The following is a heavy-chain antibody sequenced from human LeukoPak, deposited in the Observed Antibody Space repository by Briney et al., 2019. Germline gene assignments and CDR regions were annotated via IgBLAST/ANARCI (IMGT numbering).Heavy chain of an antibody. V-gene: IGHV3-74*01. CDR1: GFTFSSHW. CDR3: ARVRSSGWSYFDY. D-gene: IGHD6-19*01. CDR2: INSDGSST. J-gene: IGHJ4*02. Sequence: GGSLRLSCAASGFTFSSHWMHWVRQAPGKGLVWVSRINSDGSSTSYADSVKGRFTISRDNAKNTLYLQMNSLRAEDTAVYYCARVRSSGWSYFDYWGQGTLVTVSS.